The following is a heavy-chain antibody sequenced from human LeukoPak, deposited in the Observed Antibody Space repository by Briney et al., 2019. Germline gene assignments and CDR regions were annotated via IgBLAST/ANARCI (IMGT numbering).Heavy chain of an antibody. CDR2: IYYSGST. V-gene: IGHV4-59*08. J-gene: IGHJ5*02. D-gene: IGHD3-22*01. CDR1: GGSISSYY. Sequence: PSETLSLTCTVSGGSISSYYWSWIRQPPGKGLEWIGYIYYSGSTNYNPSLKSRVTISVDTSKNQFSLKLSSVTAADTAVYYCARVSPYYYDSSGYGWFDPWGQGTLVTVSS. CDR3: ARVSPYYYDSSGYGWFDP.